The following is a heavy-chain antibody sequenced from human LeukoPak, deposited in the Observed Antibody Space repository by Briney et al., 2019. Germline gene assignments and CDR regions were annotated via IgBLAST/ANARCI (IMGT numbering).Heavy chain of an antibody. V-gene: IGHV4-59*08. CDR3: ARLVGDILTGSNWFDP. CDR2: IYYSGST. CDR1: GGSISSYY. D-gene: IGHD3-9*01. Sequence: SETLSLTCTVSGGSISSYYWSWIRQPPGKGLEWIGDIYYSGSTNYNPSLKSRVTISVDTSKNQFSLKLSSVTAADTAVYYCARLVGDILTGSNWFDPWGQGTLVTVSS. J-gene: IGHJ5*02.